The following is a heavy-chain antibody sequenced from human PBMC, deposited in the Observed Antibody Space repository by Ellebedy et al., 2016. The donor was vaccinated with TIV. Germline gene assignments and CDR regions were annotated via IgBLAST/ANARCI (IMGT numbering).Heavy chain of an antibody. CDR2: IWYDGSNK. CDR3: ARDQVPAAMWNWFDP. V-gene: IGHV3-33*01. D-gene: IGHD2-2*01. J-gene: IGHJ5*02. CDR1: GFTFSSYG. Sequence: GESLKISXAASGFTFSSYGMHWVRQAPGKGLEWVAVIWYDGSNKYYADSVKGRFTISRDNSKNTLYLQMNSLRAEDTAVYYCARDQVPAAMWNWFDPWGQGTLVTVSS.